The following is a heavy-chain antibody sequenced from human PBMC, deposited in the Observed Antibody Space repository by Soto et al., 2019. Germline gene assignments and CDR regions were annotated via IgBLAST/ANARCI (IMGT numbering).Heavy chain of an antibody. CDR3: VRSFTWYSEADY. CDR2: ISSSGRAI. Sequence: QVQLVESGGGLVKPGGSLRLSCAASGFKFSDYYMTWIRQAPGKGLEWVSDISSSGRAIYYADSVKGRFTISRDNAKNSLYLQMNSLRAEDAAVYYCVRSFTWYSEADYWGQGTLVTVSS. D-gene: IGHD6-13*01. V-gene: IGHV3-11*01. J-gene: IGHJ4*02. CDR1: GFKFSDYY.